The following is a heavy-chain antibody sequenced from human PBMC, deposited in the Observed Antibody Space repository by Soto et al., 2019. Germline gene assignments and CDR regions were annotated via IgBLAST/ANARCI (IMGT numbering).Heavy chain of an antibody. Sequence: EVQLVESGGGLVQPGGSLRLSCAASGFTFSSYWMHWVRQAPGKGLVWVSRINSDGSSTSYADSVKGRFTISRDNAKNTLYLQMNSLRAEDTAVYYCARGDVQLPPYGMDVWGQGTTVTVSS. CDR2: INSDGSST. V-gene: IGHV3-74*01. D-gene: IGHD2-2*01. CDR1: GFTFSSYW. CDR3: ARGDVQLPPYGMDV. J-gene: IGHJ6*02.